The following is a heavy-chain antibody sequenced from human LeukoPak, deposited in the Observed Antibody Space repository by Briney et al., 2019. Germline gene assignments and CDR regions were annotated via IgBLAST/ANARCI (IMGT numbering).Heavy chain of an antibody. D-gene: IGHD2-2*01. V-gene: IGHV3-53*01. CDR1: GFTVSGNY. Sequence: GGSLRLSCAASGFTVSGNYMSWVRQAPGKGLEWVSIIYTGGTTYYADSVKGRFTISRDNSKNTLYLQMNSLRAEDTAVYYCARGLYAAAFDSWGQGTLATVSS. CDR3: ARGLYAAAFDS. CDR2: IYTGGTT. J-gene: IGHJ4*02.